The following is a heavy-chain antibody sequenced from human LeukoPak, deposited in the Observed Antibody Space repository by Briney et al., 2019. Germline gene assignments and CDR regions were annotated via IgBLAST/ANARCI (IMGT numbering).Heavy chain of an antibody. CDR2: IIPIFGTA. Sequence: SVKVSCKASGGTFSSYAISWVRQAPGQGLKWMGGIIPIFGTANYAQKFQGRVTITADESTSTAYMELSSLRSEDTAVYYCARDHWEVGATTPWFDPWGQGTLFTVSS. CDR3: ARDHWEVGATTPWFDP. D-gene: IGHD1-26*01. J-gene: IGHJ5*02. V-gene: IGHV1-69*13. CDR1: GGTFSSYA.